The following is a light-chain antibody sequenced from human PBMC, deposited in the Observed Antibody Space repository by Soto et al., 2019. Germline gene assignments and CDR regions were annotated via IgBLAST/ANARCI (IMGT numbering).Light chain of an antibody. V-gene: IGKV3D-20*02. CDR1: QSVSSSR. J-gene: IGKJ5*01. CDR3: QQRSNWPLT. Sequence: EIVLTQSPGTLSLSPGERATLACMASQSVSSSRLAWYQQKPGQAPRLLIYDASNRATGIPARFSGSGSGTDFTLTISSLEPEDFAVYYCQQRSNWPLTFGQGTRLEIK. CDR2: DAS.